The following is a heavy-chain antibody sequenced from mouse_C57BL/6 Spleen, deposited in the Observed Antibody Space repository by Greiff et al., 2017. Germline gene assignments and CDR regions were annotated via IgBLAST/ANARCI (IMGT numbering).Heavy chain of an antibody. D-gene: IGHD2-5*01. CDR2: IDPETGGT. V-gene: IGHV1-15*01. Sequence: QVQLQQSGAELVRPGASVTLSCKASGYTFTDYEMHWVKQTPVHGLEWIGAIDPETGGTAYNQKFKGKAILTADKSSSTAYMELRSLTSEDSAVYYCTRGGSNYGWFAYWGQGTLVTVSA. J-gene: IGHJ3*01. CDR1: GYTFTDYE. CDR3: TRGGSNYGWFAY.